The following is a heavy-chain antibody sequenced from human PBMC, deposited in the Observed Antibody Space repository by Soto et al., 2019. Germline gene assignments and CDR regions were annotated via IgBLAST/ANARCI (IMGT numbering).Heavy chain of an antibody. D-gene: IGHD6-6*01. V-gene: IGHV3-21*01. CDR3: ARDNEYSSSVWDYYYYGMDV. CDR2: ISSSSSYI. CDR1: GFTFSSYS. Sequence: PWGSLRLSCSASGFTFSSYSVNWFRQAPGKGLEWVSSISSSSSYIYYADSVKGRFTISRDNAKNSLYLQMNSLRAEDTAVYYCARDNEYSSSVWDYYYYGMDVWGQGTTVTVSS. J-gene: IGHJ6*02.